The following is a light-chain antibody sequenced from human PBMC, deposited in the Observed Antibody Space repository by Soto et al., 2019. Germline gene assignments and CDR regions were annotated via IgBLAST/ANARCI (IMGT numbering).Light chain of an antibody. CDR2: AAS. J-gene: IGKJ5*01. Sequence: DIQMTQSPSSLSASVVDRVTITCRASQSISSFLNWYQQKPGKAPKLLIYAASSLQSGVPSRFSGSGSGTDFTLPISSLQPEDFATYYCQQSYSTLITSGQGTRLEIK. V-gene: IGKV1-39*01. CDR1: QSISSF. CDR3: QQSYSTLIT.